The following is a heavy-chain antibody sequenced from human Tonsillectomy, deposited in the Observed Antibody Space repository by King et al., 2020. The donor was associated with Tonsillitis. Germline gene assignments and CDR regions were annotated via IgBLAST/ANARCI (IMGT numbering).Heavy chain of an antibody. J-gene: IGHJ6*03. D-gene: IGHD6-13*01. CDR1: GFTFSNAW. CDR3: NTDPAYSSSWTEGEGYYYYMDV. Sequence: VQLVESGGGLVKPGGSLRLSCAASGFTFSNAWMSWVRQAPGKGLEWVGRIKSKTDGGTTDYAAPVKGRFTISRDDSKNTLYLKMNSLKTEDTAVYYCNTDPAYSSSWTEGEGYYYYMDVWGKGTTVTVSS. CDR2: IKSKTDGGTT. V-gene: IGHV3-15*01.